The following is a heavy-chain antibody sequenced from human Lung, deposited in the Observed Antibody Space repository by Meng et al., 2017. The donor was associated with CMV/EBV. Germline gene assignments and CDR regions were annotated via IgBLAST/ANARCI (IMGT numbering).Heavy chain of an antibody. J-gene: IGHJ1*01. CDR2: IPHRGSS. CDR1: GDPLHNHNS. Sequence: QVQLGGSGPALVKPPATLPLTCAVSGDPLHNHNSWAWVRQPPGKGLEWIGEIPHRGSSAYNPSLKSRVSMSIDKSKNQFSLKLTSVTAADTAVYHCLRRSGGSVWGQGTLVTVSS. D-gene: IGHD3-10*01. V-gene: IGHV4-4*03. CDR3: LRRSGGSV.